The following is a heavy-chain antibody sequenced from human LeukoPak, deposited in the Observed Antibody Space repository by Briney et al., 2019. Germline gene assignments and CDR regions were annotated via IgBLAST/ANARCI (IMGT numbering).Heavy chain of an antibody. CDR2: ISISSSTI. CDR1: GVTFSNYG. CDR3: ARGGSSRPDY. J-gene: IGHJ4*02. V-gene: IGHV3-48*01. Sequence: GGSLRLSCAASGVTFSNYGMNWICMAQGKGKEWVSYISISSSTINYADSVKGRFTISRDKAKNSLYLQMNSLRAEDTAVYYCARGGSSRPDYWGQGTLVTVSS.